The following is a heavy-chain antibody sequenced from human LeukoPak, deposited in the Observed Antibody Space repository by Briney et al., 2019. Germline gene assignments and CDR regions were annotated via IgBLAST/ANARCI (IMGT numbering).Heavy chain of an antibody. D-gene: IGHD6-13*01. CDR1: GFTFSSYG. CDR3: ARPIFIAAAGFDY. CDR2: IWYGGSNK. V-gene: IGHV3-33*01. J-gene: IGHJ4*02. Sequence: GRSLRLSCAASGFTFSSYGMHWVRQAPGKGLEWVAVIWYGGSNKYYADSVKGRFTISRDNSKNTLYLQMNSLRAEDTAVYYCARPIFIAAAGFDYWGQRSLVTVSS.